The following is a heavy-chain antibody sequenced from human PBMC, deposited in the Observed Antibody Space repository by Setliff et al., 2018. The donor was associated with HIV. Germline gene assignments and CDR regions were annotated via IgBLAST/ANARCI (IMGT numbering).Heavy chain of an antibody. J-gene: IGHJ3*01. CDR3: ARPLTTSYNFWGDAFSV. D-gene: IGHD3-3*01. Sequence: SETLSLTCTVSSGYMSGHFWTWVRQTPGEGLEWIGNIYLGETTNYNPSLKSRVTISADTSKNQFSLKLTSVTAADTAVYYCARPLTTSYNFWGDAFSVWGQGTMVTVSS. CDR1: SGYMSGHF. V-gene: IGHV4-59*08. CDR2: IYLGETT.